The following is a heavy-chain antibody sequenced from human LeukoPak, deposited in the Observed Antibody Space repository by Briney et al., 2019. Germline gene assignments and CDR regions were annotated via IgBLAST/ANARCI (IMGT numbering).Heavy chain of an antibody. Sequence: GASVKVSCKASGYTFTSYYMHWVRQAPGQGLEWMGIINPSGGSTSYAQKFQGRVTMTRDTSISTAYMELSRLRSDDTAVYYCARESGYCSSTSCYRGRYYYYGMDVWGQGTTVTVSS. D-gene: IGHD2-2*02. CDR1: GYTFTSYY. V-gene: IGHV1-46*01. CDR2: INPSGGST. J-gene: IGHJ6*02. CDR3: ARESGYCSSTSCYRGRYYYYGMDV.